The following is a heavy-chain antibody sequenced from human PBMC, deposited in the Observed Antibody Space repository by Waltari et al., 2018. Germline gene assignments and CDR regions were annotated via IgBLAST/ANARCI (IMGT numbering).Heavy chain of an antibody. V-gene: IGHV3-33*01. CDR3: ARDRGIAARLNYYYGMDV. CDR1: GFTFSSYG. CDR2: NWYDESNK. J-gene: IGHJ6*02. D-gene: IGHD6-6*01. Sequence: QVQLVESGGGVVQPGRSLRLSCAASGFTFSSYGMHWVGQAPGKGLGWLGVNWYDESNKQYSYSVKGRFTISRDNSKNTLYLQMNSLRAEDTAVYYCARDRGIAARLNYYYGMDVWGQGTTVTVSS.